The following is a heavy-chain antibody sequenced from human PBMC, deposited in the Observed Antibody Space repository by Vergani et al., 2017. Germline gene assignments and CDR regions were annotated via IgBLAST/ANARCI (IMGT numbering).Heavy chain of an antibody. D-gene: IGHD3-10*01. CDR1: GFTLSEYY. CDR3: ARDRAYYYGSGSYPIDY. CDR2: ISISGSTI. V-gene: IGHV3-11*01. Sequence: QVQLVESGGGLVKPGGSLRLSCAASGFTLSEYYMSWTRQAPGKGLEWVSYISISGSTIYYADSVKGRVTISSDNAKNSLYLQMNSLRAEDTAVYYCARDRAYYYGSGSYPIDYWGQGTLVTVSS. J-gene: IGHJ4*02.